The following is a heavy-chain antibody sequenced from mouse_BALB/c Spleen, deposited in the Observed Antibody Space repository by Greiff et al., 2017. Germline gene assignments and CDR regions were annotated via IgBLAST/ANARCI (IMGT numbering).Heavy chain of an antibody. D-gene: IGHD2-2*01. J-gene: IGHJ1*01. V-gene: IGHV5-9-4*01. CDR2: ISSGGSYT. Sequence: EVKLMESGGGLVKPGGSLKLSCAASGFTFSSYAMSWVRQSPEKRLEWVAEISSGGSYTYYTDTVTGRFTIARDNAKNTLYLEMSSLRSEDTAMYDCARGGGLHGYFDVWGAGTTVTVSA. CDR1: GFTFSSYA. CDR3: ARGGGLHGYFDV.